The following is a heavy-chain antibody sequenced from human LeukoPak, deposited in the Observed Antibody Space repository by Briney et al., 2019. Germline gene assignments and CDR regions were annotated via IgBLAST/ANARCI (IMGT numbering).Heavy chain of an antibody. J-gene: IGHJ5*02. Sequence: ASVKVSCKAPGYTFTSYYMHWVRQAPGQGLEWMGIINPSGGSTSYAQKFQGRVTMTRDTSTSTVYMELSSLRSEDTAVYYCARDSSYYYDSSGYYRRWFDPWGQGTLVTVSS. V-gene: IGHV1-46*01. CDR1: GYTFTSYY. CDR3: ARDSSYYYDSSGYYRRWFDP. D-gene: IGHD3-22*01. CDR2: INPSGGST.